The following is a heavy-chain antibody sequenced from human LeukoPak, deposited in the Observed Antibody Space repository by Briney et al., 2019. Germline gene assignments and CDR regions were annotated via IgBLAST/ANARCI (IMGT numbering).Heavy chain of an antibody. D-gene: IGHD6-13*01. CDR2: INPNSGGT. J-gene: IGHJ4*02. Sequence: ASVKVSCKASGYTFTGYYMHWVRQAPGQGLEWMGRINPNSGGTNYAQKFQGRVTMTRDTSISTAYMELSRLRSDDTAVYYCARGPLAAAGNVCSDYWGQGTLVTVSS. CDR3: ARGPLAAAGNVCSDY. CDR1: GYTFTGYY. V-gene: IGHV1-2*06.